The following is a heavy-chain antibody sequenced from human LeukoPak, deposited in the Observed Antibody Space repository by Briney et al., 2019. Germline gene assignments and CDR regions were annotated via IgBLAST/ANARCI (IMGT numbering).Heavy chain of an antibody. Sequence: SVKVSCKASGGTFSSYAISWVRQAPGQGLEWMGGIIPIFGTANYAQKFQGRVTITADESTSTAYMELSSLRSEDTAVYYCARGKDMDAGSYLAPLDYWAREPWSPSPQ. V-gene: IGHV1-69*13. D-gene: IGHD1-26*01. CDR1: GGTFSSYA. CDR2: IIPIFGTA. CDR3: ARGKDMDAGSYLAPLDY. J-gene: IGHJ4*02.